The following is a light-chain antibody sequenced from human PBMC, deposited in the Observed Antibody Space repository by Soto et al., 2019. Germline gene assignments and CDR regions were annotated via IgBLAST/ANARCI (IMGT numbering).Light chain of an antibody. CDR2: SNN. V-gene: IGLV1-44*01. CDR1: SSNIGSNT. Sequence: QLVLTQPPSASGTPGQRVTISCSGSSSNIGSNTVNWYQHLPGTAPKLRIYSNNQRPSGVPDRFSGSKSGTSASLAISGLQSEDEADYYCAAWDDSLNGWVFGGGTKLTVL. CDR3: AAWDDSLNGWV. J-gene: IGLJ3*02.